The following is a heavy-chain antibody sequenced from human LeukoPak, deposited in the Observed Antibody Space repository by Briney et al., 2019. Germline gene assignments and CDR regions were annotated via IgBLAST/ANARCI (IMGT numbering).Heavy chain of an antibody. CDR2: IYYSGST. V-gene: IGHV4-39*01. Sequence: SEALSLTCTVSGGSISSSSYYWGWIRQPPGKGLEWIGSIYYSGSTYYNPSLKSRVTISVDTSKNQFSLKLSSVTAADTAVYYCARLSESFDYWGQGTLVTVSS. CDR3: ARLSESFDY. CDR1: GGSISSSSYY. J-gene: IGHJ4*02.